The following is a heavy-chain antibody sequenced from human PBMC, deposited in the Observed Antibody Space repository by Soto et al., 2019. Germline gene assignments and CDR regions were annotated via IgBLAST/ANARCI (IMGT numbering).Heavy chain of an antibody. CDR1: GGSFSGYY. D-gene: IGHD2-2*01. Sequence: QVQLQQWGAGLLKPSETMSLTCAVYGGSFSGYYWSWIRQPPGKGLEWIGEINHSGSTTYNPSLKSRVTISVDTSKNQFSLKLSSVTAADTAVYYCARNNVYCSSTSCYAFWFDPWGQGTLVTVSS. V-gene: IGHV4-34*01. CDR3: ARNNVYCSSTSCYAFWFDP. J-gene: IGHJ5*02. CDR2: INHSGST.